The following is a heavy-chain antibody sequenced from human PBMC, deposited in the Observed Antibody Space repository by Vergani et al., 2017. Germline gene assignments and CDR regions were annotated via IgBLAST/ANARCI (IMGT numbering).Heavy chain of an antibody. D-gene: IGHD5-18*01. CDR2: IYYSGST. CDR3: ATLGIQLWMHFDY. J-gene: IGHJ4*02. Sequence: QLQLQESGPGLVKPSETLSLTCTVSGGSISSSSYYWGWIRQPPGKGLEWIGSIYYSGSTYYNPSLKSRVTISVDTAKKQFSLKLSSVTAADTAVYYCATLGIQLWMHFDYWGQGTLVTVSS. CDR1: GGSISSSSYY. V-gene: IGHV4-39*01.